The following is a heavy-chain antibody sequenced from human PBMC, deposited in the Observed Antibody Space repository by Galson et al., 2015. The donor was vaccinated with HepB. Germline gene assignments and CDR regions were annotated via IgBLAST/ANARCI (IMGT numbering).Heavy chain of an antibody. Sequence: SLRLSCAASGFTFSDYYMSWIRQAPGKGLEWVSYISSSSSYTSYADSVKGRFTISRDNAKNSLYLQMNSLRAEDTAVYYCAREEVLDGYNSALEFNYYFDYWGQGTLVTVSS. V-gene: IGHV3-11*06. D-gene: IGHD5-24*01. CDR2: ISSSSSYT. CDR1: GFTFSDYY. J-gene: IGHJ4*02. CDR3: AREEVLDGYNSALEFNYYFDY.